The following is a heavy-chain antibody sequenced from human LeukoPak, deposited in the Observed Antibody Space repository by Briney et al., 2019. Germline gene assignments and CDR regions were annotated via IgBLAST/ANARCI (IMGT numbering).Heavy chain of an antibody. Sequence: SVKVSCKASRGTFSTYAITWGRQAPGQGLEWMGGIIPTFGTANYAQKFQGRVTITADESTSTAYMELSSLRSDDTAVFYCARSKALRLDDIYYWGQGTLVTVSS. CDR2: IIPTFGTA. V-gene: IGHV1-69*13. D-gene: IGHD3-9*01. CDR1: RGTFSTYA. CDR3: ARSKALRLDDIYY. J-gene: IGHJ4*02.